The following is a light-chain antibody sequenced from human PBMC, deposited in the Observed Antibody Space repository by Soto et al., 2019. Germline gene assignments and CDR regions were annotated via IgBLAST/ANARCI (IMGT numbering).Light chain of an antibody. V-gene: IGLV2-23*01. CDR2: EGT. Sequence: QSVLTQPASVSGSPGQSITISCTRTNTDIGSHNLVSWYQHHPGKAPKLMIYEGTKWPSGVSSRFSGSKSGNTASLTISGLQAEDEADYYCCSYAGSSPGYVFGSGTKLTVL. CDR1: NTDIGSHNL. CDR3: CSYAGSSPGYV. J-gene: IGLJ1*01.